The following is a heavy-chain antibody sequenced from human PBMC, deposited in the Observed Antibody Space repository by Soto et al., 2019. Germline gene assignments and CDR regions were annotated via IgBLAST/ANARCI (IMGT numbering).Heavy chain of an antibody. Sequence: ASVKVSCKASGYTFTSYGISWVRQAPGQGLEWMGWISAYNGNTNYSQKPQGRVTMTTDTSASTAYMELSSLRSDDTAVYYCARLRLAAAGARNSKTFHYGMDVWGQGTTVTVSS. D-gene: IGHD6-13*01. CDR1: GYTFTSYG. CDR2: ISAYNGNT. CDR3: ARLRLAAAGARNSKTFHYGMDV. J-gene: IGHJ6*02. V-gene: IGHV1-18*01.